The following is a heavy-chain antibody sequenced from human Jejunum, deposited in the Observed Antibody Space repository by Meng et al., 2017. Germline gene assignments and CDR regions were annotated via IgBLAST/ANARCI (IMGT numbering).Heavy chain of an antibody. J-gene: IGHJ4*02. D-gene: IGHD5-18*01. CDR2: IYHSGST. Sequence: QRHLQGSGPGLVKRSETLSLTCAVSGGSISSVDWWTWVRQSPGKGLEWIGEIYHSGSTNYNPSLKSRVTISVDKSKNQFSLKLTSVTAADTAVYYCARGGYYSFDYWGQGTLVTVSS. V-gene: IGHV4-4*02. CDR1: GGSISSVDW. CDR3: ARGGYYSFDY.